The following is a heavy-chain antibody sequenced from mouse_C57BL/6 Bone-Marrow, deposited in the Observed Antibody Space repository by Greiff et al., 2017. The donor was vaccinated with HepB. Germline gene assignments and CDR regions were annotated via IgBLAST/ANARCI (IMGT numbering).Heavy chain of an antibody. D-gene: IGHD1-1*01. V-gene: IGHV1-9*01. Sequence: VQGVESGAELMKPGASVKLSCKATGYTFTGYWIEWVKQRPGHGLEWIGEILPGSGSTNYNEKFKGKATFTADTSSNTAYMQLSSLTTEDSAIYYCASYYYGSSYEGYFYYFDYWGQGTTLTVSS. CDR3: ASYYYGSSYEGYFYYFDY. J-gene: IGHJ2*01. CDR2: ILPGSGST. CDR1: GYTFTGYW.